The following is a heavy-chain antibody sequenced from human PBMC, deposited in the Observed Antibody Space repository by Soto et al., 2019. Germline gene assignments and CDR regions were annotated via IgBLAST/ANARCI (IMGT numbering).Heavy chain of an antibody. CDR2: IGTAGDT. CDR3: ARAGVYGSFDI. V-gene: IGHV3-13*01. J-gene: IGHJ3*02. CDR1: GFTFSSYD. D-gene: IGHD4-17*01. Sequence: GGSLRLSCAAPGFTFSSYDMHWVRQATGKGLEWVSAIGTAGDTYYPGSVKGRFTISRENAKNSLYLQMNSPRAGDTAVYYCARAGVYGSFDIWGQGTMVTVSS.